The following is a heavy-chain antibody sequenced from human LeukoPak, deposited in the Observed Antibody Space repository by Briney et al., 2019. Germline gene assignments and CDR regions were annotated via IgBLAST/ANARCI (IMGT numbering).Heavy chain of an antibody. Sequence: PGGSLRLSCAASGFSFSSYSFHWVRQAPGKGLEWVAVIWYDGSQKYYADSVEGRFTISRDNSKDTLYLQMNSLRAEDTAVYYCLKESRGAAIFDYWGQGTLVTVSS. D-gene: IGHD1-26*01. J-gene: IGHJ4*02. V-gene: IGHV3-33*06. CDR2: IWYDGSQK. CDR3: LKESRGAAIFDY. CDR1: GFSFSSYS.